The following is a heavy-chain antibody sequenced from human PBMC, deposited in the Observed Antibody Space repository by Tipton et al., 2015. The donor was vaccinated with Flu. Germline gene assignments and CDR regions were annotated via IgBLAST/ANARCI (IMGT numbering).Heavy chain of an antibody. CDR2: IYYSGST. CDR3: ARDGSGVGYYDFWSGYPSRWFDP. J-gene: IGHJ5*02. CDR1: GGSISSSSYY. D-gene: IGHD3-3*01. Sequence: TLSLTCTVSGGSISSSSYYWGWIRQPPGKGLEWIGSIYYSGSTYYNPSLKSRVTISVDTSKNQFSLKLSSVTAADTAVYYCARDGSGVGYYDFWSGYPSRWFDPWDQGTLVTVSS. V-gene: IGHV4-39*07.